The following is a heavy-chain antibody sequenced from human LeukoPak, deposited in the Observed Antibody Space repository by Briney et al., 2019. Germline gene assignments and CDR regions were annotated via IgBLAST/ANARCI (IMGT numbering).Heavy chain of an antibody. CDR3: ARVLTTVVKQLDY. J-gene: IGHJ4*02. D-gene: IGHD4-23*01. CDR1: GGSFSGYY. CDR2: INHSGST. Sequence: PSETLSLTCAVYGGSFSGYYWSWIRQPPGKGLEWIGEINHSGSTNYNPSLKSRVTISVDTSKNQFSLKLSSVTAADTAVYYCARVLTTVVKQLDYWGQGTLVTVSS. V-gene: IGHV4-34*01.